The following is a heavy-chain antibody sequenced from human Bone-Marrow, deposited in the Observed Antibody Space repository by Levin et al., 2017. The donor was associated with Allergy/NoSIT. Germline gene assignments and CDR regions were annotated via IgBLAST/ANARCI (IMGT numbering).Heavy chain of an antibody. V-gene: IGHV3-7*03. CDR1: GFSISKYW. J-gene: IGHJ4*02. CDR2: MKQDGGEK. CDR3: ARDQYGTFDY. D-gene: IGHD3-10*01. Sequence: GGSLRLSCAASGFSISKYWMAWVRQAPGKGLEWVANMKQDGGEKNYVDSVKGRFTISRDNAKNTVYLQMNSLRADDTAVYYCARDQYGTFDYWGQGTLVTVSS.